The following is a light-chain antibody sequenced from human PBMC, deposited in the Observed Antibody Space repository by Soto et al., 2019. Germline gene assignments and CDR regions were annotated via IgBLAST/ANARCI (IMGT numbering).Light chain of an antibody. V-gene: IGKV3-11*01. CDR3: QQRLHWPIT. Sequence: EVVLTQSPVTLSLSPGERATLSCRASQSFRGLLAWYQQKPGQAPRLLVYDASNRATGVPARFSGSGSETDFTLTISSLEPEDFAVYYCQQRLHWPITFGQGTRLEIK. J-gene: IGKJ5*01. CDR2: DAS. CDR1: QSFRGL.